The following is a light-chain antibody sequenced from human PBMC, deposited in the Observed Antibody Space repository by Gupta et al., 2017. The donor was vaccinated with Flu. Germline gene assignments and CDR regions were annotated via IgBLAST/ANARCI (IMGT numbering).Light chain of an antibody. CDR2: QFS. J-gene: IGLJ1*01. CDR1: NLGEEY. CDR3: QAEDSSSLYV. V-gene: IGLV3-1*01. Sequence: ELTQPLSVSVSPGPTANITCSGQNLGEEYLSLYQQRPGQSPVLVIYQFSKRPAGIPGRFTASRSGTIATLTIVGTQEVEEAYYYCQAEDSSSLYVFGSGTKLTVL.